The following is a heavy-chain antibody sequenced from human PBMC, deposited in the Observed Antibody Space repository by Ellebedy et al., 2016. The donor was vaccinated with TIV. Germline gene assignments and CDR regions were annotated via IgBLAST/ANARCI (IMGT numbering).Heavy chain of an antibody. CDR2: LSGSGFVT. Sequence: GGSLRLSCACSGFSFTDYAMNWVRQAPGKGLEWVSRLSGSGFVTSYADSVKGRFIVSRDTSTNSFHLQMTSLRAEDTALYYCTKGVLLANRAQADGFDRWGRGTLVTVAS. D-gene: IGHD5/OR15-5a*01. CDR1: GFSFTDYA. J-gene: IGHJ4*02. V-gene: IGHV3-23*01. CDR3: TKGVLLANRAQADGFDR.